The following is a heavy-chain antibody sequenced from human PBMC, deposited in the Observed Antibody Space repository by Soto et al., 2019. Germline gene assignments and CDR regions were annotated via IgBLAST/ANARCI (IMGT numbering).Heavy chain of an antibody. CDR1: GFSFSTYG. J-gene: IGHJ6*02. D-gene: IGHD1-1*01. CDR2: IWYDGSDK. V-gene: IGHV3-33*01. Sequence: LRLSCAASGFSFSTYGMHWVRQAPGKGLEWVGVIWYDGSDKYYADSVKGRFTISRDNSKNRLYLQMNSLRAGDTAVYYCARVREQLGSYYYYGMDVWGQGTTVTVSS. CDR3: ARVREQLGSYYYYGMDV.